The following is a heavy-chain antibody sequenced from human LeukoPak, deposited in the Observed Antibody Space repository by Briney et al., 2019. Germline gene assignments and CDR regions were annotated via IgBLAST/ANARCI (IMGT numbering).Heavy chain of an antibody. CDR1: GFTFSSYE. CDR2: ISSSGSTI. V-gene: IGHV3-48*03. J-gene: IGHJ4*02. CDR3: ASLSIAAAGFDY. D-gene: IGHD6-13*01. Sequence: GGSLRLSCAASGFTFSSYEMNWVRQVPGKGLEWVSYISSSGSTIYYADSVKGRFTISRDNAKNSLYLQMNSLRAEDTAVYYCASLSIAAAGFDYWGQGTLVTVSS.